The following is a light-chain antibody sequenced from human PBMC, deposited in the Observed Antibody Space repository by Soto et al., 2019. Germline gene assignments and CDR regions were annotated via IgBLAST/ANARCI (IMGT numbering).Light chain of an antibody. V-gene: IGKV3-20*01. CDR3: NKYVSAPLT. Sequence: EIVLTQSPGTLSLSPGERATLSCRASQSVSSSYLAWYQQKPGQAPRLLIYGASSRATGIPDRFSGSGSGTNSPFTIGKRRLENFAVYTCNKYVSAPLTFGGGTKVDIK. CDR2: GAS. CDR1: QSVSSSY. J-gene: IGKJ4*01.